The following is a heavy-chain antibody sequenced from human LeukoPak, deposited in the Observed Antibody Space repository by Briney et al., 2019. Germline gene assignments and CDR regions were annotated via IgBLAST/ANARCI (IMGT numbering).Heavy chain of an antibody. D-gene: IGHD2-8*02. Sequence: GGSLRLSCAASGFTFSDAWLSWGRQAPGKGPEWVGRIKSSAEGGATDYAAPVKGKFTVSRDDSKDTLYLHMNSLKTEDTAVYYCSLRYCSGTSCPGYWGQGALVTVSS. V-gene: IGHV3-15*01. CDR1: GFTFSDAW. CDR3: SLRYCSGTSCPGY. J-gene: IGHJ4*02. CDR2: IKSSAEGGAT.